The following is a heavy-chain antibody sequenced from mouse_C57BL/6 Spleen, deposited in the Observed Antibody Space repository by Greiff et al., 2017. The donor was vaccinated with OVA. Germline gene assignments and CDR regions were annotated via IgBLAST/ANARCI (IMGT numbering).Heavy chain of an antibody. CDR1: GYTFTTYP. CDR3: ARGYYGSSYGNYYAMDY. D-gene: IGHD1-1*01. J-gene: IGHJ4*01. V-gene: IGHV1-47*01. Sequence: QVQLQQSGAELVKPGASVKMSCKASGYTFTTYPIEWMKQNHGKSLEWIGNFHPYNDDTKYNEKFKGKATLTVEESSSTVYLELSRLTSDDSAVYYCARGYYGSSYGNYYAMDYWGQGTSVTVSS. CDR2: FHPYNDDT.